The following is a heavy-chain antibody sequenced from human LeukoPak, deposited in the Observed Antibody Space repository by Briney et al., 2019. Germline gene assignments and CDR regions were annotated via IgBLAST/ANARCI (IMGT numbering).Heavy chain of an antibody. CDR1: GGSISNYF. CDR3: ARDYYDSRGYYYFDY. Sequence: PSETLSLTCTVSGGSISNYFWSWIRQPAGKGLAWIGRFYTSGSPNYNPSLKSRVTMSVDTSENQFSLKLSSVTAADTAVYYCARDYYDSRGYYYFDYWGQGILVTVSS. V-gene: IGHV4-4*07. J-gene: IGHJ4*02. D-gene: IGHD3-22*01. CDR2: FYTSGSP.